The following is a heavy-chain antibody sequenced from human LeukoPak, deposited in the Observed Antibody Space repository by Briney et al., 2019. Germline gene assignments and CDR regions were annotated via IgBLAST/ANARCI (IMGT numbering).Heavy chain of an antibody. CDR2: IYHSGST. J-gene: IGHJ4*02. V-gene: IGHV4-38-2*01. CDR1: GYSISSGYY. Sequence: SETLSLTCAVSGYSISSGYYWGWIRQPPGKGLEWIGSIYHSGSTYYNPSLKSRVTISVDTSKNQFSLKLSSVTAADTAVYYCASQDTAMAPPLGYWGQGTLVTVSS. D-gene: IGHD5-18*01. CDR3: ASQDTAMAPPLGY.